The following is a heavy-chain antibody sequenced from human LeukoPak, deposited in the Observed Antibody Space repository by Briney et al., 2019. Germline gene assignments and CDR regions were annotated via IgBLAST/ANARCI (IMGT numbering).Heavy chain of an antibody. D-gene: IGHD3-22*01. CDR2: IYYSGST. J-gene: IGHJ6*02. Sequence: SETLSLTCTVSGGSISSYYWSWIRQPPGKGLEWIGYIYYSGSTNYNPSPKSRVTISVDTSKNQFSLKLSSVTAADTAVYYCARLMISPYYYGMDVWGQGTTVTVSS. CDR3: ARLMISPYYYGMDV. CDR1: GGSISSYY. V-gene: IGHV4-59*08.